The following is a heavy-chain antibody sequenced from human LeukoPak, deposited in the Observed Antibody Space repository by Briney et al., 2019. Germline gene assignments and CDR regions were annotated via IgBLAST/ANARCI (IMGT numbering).Heavy chain of an antibody. Sequence: SETLSLTCAVYGGSFSGYYWSWIRQPPGKGLEWIGEINHSGSTNYNPSLKSRVTISVDTSKNQFSLKLSSVTAADTAVYYCVRGPYSSSWSPFDYWGQGTLVTVSS. V-gene: IGHV4-34*01. D-gene: IGHD6-13*01. CDR1: GGSFSGYY. CDR2: INHSGST. CDR3: VRGPYSSSWSPFDY. J-gene: IGHJ4*02.